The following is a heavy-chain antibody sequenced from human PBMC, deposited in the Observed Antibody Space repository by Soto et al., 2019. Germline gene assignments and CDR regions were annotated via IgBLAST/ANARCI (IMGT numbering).Heavy chain of an antibody. Sequence: PGGSLRLSCAASGFTFSGHYMDWVRQAPGKGLEWLGRIRKRANSYTTEYAASVKGRFSISRDHSPNSLSLQMNNLQPEDTAVYYRARCREWELDYWGQGTLATVSS. CDR1: GFTFSGHY. CDR3: ARCREWELDY. D-gene: IGHD1-26*01. V-gene: IGHV3-72*01. J-gene: IGHJ4*02. CDR2: IRKRANSYTT.